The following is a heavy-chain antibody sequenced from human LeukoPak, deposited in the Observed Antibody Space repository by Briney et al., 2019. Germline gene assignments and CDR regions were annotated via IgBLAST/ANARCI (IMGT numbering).Heavy chain of an antibody. D-gene: IGHD6-13*01. V-gene: IGHV3-21*01. Sequence: GGSLRLSCAASGFTFSSYSMNWVRQAPGKGLEWVSSISSSSSYIYYADSVKGRFTISRDNAKNSLYLQMNSLRAEDTAVYYCARVAAAGVYFDYWGQGTLVTVSS. CDR2: ISSSSSYI. J-gene: IGHJ4*02. CDR1: GFTFSSYS. CDR3: ARVAAAGVYFDY.